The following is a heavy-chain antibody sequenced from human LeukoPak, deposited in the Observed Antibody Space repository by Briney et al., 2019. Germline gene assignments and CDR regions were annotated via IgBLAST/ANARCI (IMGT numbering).Heavy chain of an antibody. V-gene: IGHV4-39*01. Sequence: SETLSLTCTVSGDSNSTSDYYWGWIRQSPGKGLEWIGNSHYSGSTLYNPSLKSRVTLAVDTSKNQLSLRLSSVSATDTAVYYCARLYSSWYPGWFDPWGLGTLVTVSS. CDR2: SHYSGST. D-gene: IGHD6-19*01. CDR1: GDSNSTSDYY. J-gene: IGHJ5*02. CDR3: ARLYSSWYPGWFDP.